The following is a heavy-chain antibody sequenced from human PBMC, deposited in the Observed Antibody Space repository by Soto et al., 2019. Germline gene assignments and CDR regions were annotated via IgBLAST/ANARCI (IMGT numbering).Heavy chain of an antibody. J-gene: IGHJ6*02. V-gene: IGHV1-69*13. CDR3: ARDWGYYYDTTGYYEGNYGMDV. CDR1: GGTFSSYA. Sequence: SVKVSCKASGGTFSSYAISWVRQAPGQGPEWMGGIIPILGTANYAQKFQGRATITADESTSTAYMELSSLRSEDTAVYYCARDWGYYYDTTGYYEGNYGMDVWG. D-gene: IGHD3-22*01. CDR2: IIPILGTA.